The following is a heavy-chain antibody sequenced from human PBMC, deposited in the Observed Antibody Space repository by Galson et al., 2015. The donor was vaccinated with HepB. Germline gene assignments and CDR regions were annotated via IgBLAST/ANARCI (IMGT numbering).Heavy chain of an antibody. CDR2: INTNTGNP. J-gene: IGHJ6*02. CDR3: ARDNWLSQLNYYHYGMDV. CDR1: GYTFTSYA. V-gene: IGHV7-4-1*02. D-gene: IGHD3-9*01. Sequence: SVKVSCKASGYTFTSYAMHWVRQAPGQGLEWMGWINTNTGNPTYAQGFTGRFVFSLDTSVSTAYLQLSSIKAEDTSVYYCARDNWLSQLNYYHYGMDVWGQGTTVTVSS.